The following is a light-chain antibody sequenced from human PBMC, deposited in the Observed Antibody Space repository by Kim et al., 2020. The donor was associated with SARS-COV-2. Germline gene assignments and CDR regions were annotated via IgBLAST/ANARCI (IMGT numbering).Light chain of an antibody. CDR3: QQYGSSSWT. Sequence: EIVLTQSPASLFLSPGERATLSCRASQSVISSYLAWYQQKPGQAPRLLIHGASSRATGIPDRFSGSGSRTEFTLTIRRLEPEDFAVYYCQQYGSSSWTFGQGTKVDIK. V-gene: IGKV3-20*01. J-gene: IGKJ1*01. CDR2: GAS. CDR1: QSVISSY.